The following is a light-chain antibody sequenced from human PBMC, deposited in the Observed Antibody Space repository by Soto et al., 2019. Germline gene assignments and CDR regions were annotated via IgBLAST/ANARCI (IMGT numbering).Light chain of an antibody. V-gene: IGLV2-14*01. J-gene: IGLJ1*01. CDR1: SSDVGGYNY. CDR3: SSYTSSSTPYV. CDR2: EVS. Sequence: QSVLTQPASVSGSPGQSITISCTGTSSDVGGYNYVSWYQQHPGKAPKLMIYEVSNRPSGVSNRFSGSKSGNTASLTISGLQAEDAADYYCSSYTSSSTPYVFGTGTKLTV.